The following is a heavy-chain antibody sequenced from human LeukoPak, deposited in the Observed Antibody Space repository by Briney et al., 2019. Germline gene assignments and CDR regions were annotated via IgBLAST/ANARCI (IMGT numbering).Heavy chain of an antibody. CDR3: ARDYSGYWFD. J-gene: IGHJ4*02. CDR2: ISAYNGDT. D-gene: IGHD3-22*01. CDR1: GYTFRSYG. V-gene: IGHV1-18*01. Sequence: ASVKVSCKASGYTFRSYGLSWVRQAPGQGLEWLGWISAYNGDTRYEQNFQGRVALTTDTSTTTAYMELTNLRSDDTAVYYCARDYSGYWFDWGQGTLVTVSS.